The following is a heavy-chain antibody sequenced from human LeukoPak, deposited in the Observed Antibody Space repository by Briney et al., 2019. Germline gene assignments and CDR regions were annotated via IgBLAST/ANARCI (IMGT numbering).Heavy chain of an antibody. CDR3: ARDLVGATSGAFDI. V-gene: IGHV4-38-2*02. J-gene: IGHJ3*02. Sequence: SETLSLTCTVSGYSISSGYYWGWIRQPPGKGLEWIGSIYLSGSTYYNPSLKSRVTISVDTSKNQFSLKLSSVTAADTAVYYCARDLVGATSGAFDIWGQGTMVTVSS. CDR2: IYLSGST. CDR1: GYSISSGYY. D-gene: IGHD1-26*01.